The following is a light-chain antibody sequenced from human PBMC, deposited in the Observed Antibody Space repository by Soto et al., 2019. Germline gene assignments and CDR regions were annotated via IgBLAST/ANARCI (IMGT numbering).Light chain of an antibody. CDR2: EVT. CDR1: NSDVGDYNF. V-gene: IGLV2-14*01. Sequence: QSALTQPASVSGSLGQSITISCTATNSDVGDYNFVSWFQQHPGRAPKVMIYEVTKRPSDISDRFSGSKSGNTASLTISGLQAEDQATYSCSPISSPPRWIFGGGTKLPVL. CDR3: SPISSPPRWI. J-gene: IGLJ3*02.